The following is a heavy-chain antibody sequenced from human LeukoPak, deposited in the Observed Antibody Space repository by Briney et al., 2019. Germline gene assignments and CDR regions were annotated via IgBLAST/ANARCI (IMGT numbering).Heavy chain of an antibody. CDR1: GYPFTRYG. CDR3: ATYYCSTTSCYPYFFDY. Sequence: GASVTVSCKASGYPFTRYGISWVRQAPGQGLEWMGWINPDNGDTKYAQKFQGRVTMTTDTSTSTAHMKLRSLRSDDTAVYYCATYYCSTTSCYPYFFDYWGQGTLVTVSS. J-gene: IGHJ4*02. V-gene: IGHV1-18*01. CDR2: INPDNGDT. D-gene: IGHD2-2*01.